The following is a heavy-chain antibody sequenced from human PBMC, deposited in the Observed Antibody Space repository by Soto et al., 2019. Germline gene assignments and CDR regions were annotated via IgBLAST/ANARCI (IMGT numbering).Heavy chain of an antibody. J-gene: IGHJ6*02. D-gene: IGHD2-2*01. CDR1: GYTFTSYG. Sequence: ASVKVSCKASGYTFTSYGISWVRQAPGQGLEWMGWISAYNGNTNYAQKLQGRVTMTTDTSTSTAYMELRSLRSDDTAVYYCARVLVVPAAMRTGYYYYGMDVWGQGTTVTVSS. CDR2: ISAYNGNT. CDR3: ARVLVVPAAMRTGYYYYGMDV. V-gene: IGHV1-18*01.